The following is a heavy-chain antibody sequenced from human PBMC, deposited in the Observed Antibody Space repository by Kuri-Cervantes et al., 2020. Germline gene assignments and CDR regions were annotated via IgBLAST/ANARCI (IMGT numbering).Heavy chain of an antibody. CDR3: AREDYYDSSGYYYVGYYYGMDV. CDR1: GFTFSSYS. V-gene: IGHV3-21*01. Sequence: GESLKISCAASGFTFSSYSMNWVRQAPGKGLEWVSSISSSSSYIYYADSVKGRFTISRDNAKNSLYLQMNSLRAEDTAVYYCAREDYYDSSGYYYVGYYYGMDVWGQGTTVTVSS. D-gene: IGHD3-22*01. CDR2: ISSSSSYI. J-gene: IGHJ6*02.